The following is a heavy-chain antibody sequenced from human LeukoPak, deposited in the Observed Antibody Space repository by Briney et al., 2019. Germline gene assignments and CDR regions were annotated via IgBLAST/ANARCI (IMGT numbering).Heavy chain of an antibody. J-gene: IGHJ6*02. CDR3: AKTSQGHPPYYCSMDV. V-gene: IGHV3-23*01. CDR1: GFTFSSYA. CDR2: ICCSGTST. Sequence: GGSLRLSCAASGFTFSSYAMIWVRQAPGKGLEWVSAICCSGTSTFYADSVKGRFTISRDNSKNTLYLQMNSLRAEDTAVYYCAKTSQGHPPYYCSMDVWGQGTTVTVSS.